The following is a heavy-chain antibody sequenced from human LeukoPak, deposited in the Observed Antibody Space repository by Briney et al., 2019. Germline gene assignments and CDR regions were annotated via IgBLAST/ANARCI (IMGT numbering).Heavy chain of an antibody. CDR1: GGSVSSGSYY. J-gene: IGHJ4*02. D-gene: IGHD6-13*01. Sequence: SETLSLTCIVSGGSVSSGSYYWSWIRQPPGKGLEWIGYIYYSGSTNYNSSLKSRVTISVDTSKNQFSLKLSSVTAADTAVYYCARGSKAAPGTFDYWGQGTLVTVSS. CDR2: IYYSGST. V-gene: IGHV4-61*01. CDR3: ARGSKAAPGTFDY.